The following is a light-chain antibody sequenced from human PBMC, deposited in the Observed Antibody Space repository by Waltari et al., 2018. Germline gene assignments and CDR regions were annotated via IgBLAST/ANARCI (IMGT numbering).Light chain of an antibody. CDR1: QSISTW. J-gene: IGKJ1*01. CDR2: DAS. Sequence: IQMTQSPSTLSAFVRDRVTITCRASQSISTWLDWYQQKPGKAPKLLIYDASHLESGVPSRFSGSGSGTEFTLTISSLQPDDFATYYCQHYNSSSWMFGQGTKVEIK. V-gene: IGKV1-5*01. CDR3: QHYNSSSWM.